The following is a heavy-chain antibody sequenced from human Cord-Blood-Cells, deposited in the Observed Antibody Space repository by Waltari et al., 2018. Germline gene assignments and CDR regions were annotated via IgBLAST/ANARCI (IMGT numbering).Heavy chain of an antibody. CDR3: ARSRSVNWVFDY. Sequence: QVQLVQSGAEVKKPGSSVKVSCKASGGTFRRYATSWVRQAPGQGLEWMGGIIPIFGTANYAQKFQGRVTITADESTSTAYMELSSLRSEDTAVYYCARSRSVNWVFDYWGQGTLVTVSS. J-gene: IGHJ4*02. D-gene: IGHD7-27*01. CDR1: GGTFRRYA. V-gene: IGHV1-69*01. CDR2: IIPIFGTA.